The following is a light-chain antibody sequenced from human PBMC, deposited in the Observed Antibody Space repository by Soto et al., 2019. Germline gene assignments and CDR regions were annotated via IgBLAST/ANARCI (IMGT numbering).Light chain of an antibody. V-gene: IGKV1-5*03. J-gene: IGKJ2*01. CDR3: QQYNSYSLYT. CDR2: KAS. Sequence: DIQMTQSPSTLSASVGDRVTITCRASQSISSWLAWYQQKPGKAPKLLIYKASSLESGDPSRFRGSGSGTEFTLTISSLQPDDFATYYCQQYNSYSLYTFGQGTKLEIK. CDR1: QSISSW.